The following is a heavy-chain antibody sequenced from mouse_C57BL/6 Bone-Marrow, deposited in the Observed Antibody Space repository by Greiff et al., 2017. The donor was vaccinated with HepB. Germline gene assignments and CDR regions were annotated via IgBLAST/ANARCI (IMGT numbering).Heavy chain of an antibody. V-gene: IGHV1-55*01. CDR3: ARNYYCSSPFAY. CDR1: GYTFTSYW. CDR2: IYPGSGST. Sequence: QVQLQQPGAELAKPGASVKMSCKASGYTFTSYWITWVKQRPGQGLEWIGDIYPGSGSTNYNQKFKSKATVTVDTSSSTAYMQLSSLTSEDSAVDDCARNYYCSSPFAYWGQGTLVTGS. J-gene: IGHJ3*01. D-gene: IGHD1-1*01.